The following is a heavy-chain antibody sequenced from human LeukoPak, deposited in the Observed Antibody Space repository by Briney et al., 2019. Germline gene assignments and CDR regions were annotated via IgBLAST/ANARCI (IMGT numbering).Heavy chain of an antibody. CDR2: IYSGGST. CDR1: GFTASSKY. J-gene: IGHJ3*02. V-gene: IGHV3-53*01. Sequence: PGGSLRLSCAASGFTASSKYMSWVRQAPGKELEWVSVIYSGGSTYYADSVKGRFTISRDNSKNTLYLQMNSLRAEDTAVYYCARDQDYYGSGSYHAFDIWGQGTMVTVSS. D-gene: IGHD3-10*01. CDR3: ARDQDYYGSGSYHAFDI.